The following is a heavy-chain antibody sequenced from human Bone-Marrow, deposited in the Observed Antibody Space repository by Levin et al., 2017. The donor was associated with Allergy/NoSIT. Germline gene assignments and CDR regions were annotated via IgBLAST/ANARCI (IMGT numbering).Heavy chain of an antibody. D-gene: IGHD3-10*01. J-gene: IGHJ4*02. Sequence: GGSLRLSCAASGFSFSRHAMSWVRQAPGKGLEWVSSISVSSGNTYYAGSVRGRFTISRGNSNNMLFVEMNRLRAEDTAIYYCAKNRDMVRGAIVDCWGQGTLVTVSS. CDR2: ISVSSGNT. V-gene: IGHV3-23*01. CDR1: GFSFSRHA. CDR3: AKNRDMVRGAIVDC.